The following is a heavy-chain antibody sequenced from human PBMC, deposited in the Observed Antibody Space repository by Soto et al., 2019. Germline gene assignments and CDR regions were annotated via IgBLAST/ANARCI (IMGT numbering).Heavy chain of an antibody. CDR3: ARAGRGWDSHFDY. V-gene: IGHV3-7*01. D-gene: IGHD2-15*01. J-gene: IGHJ4*02. Sequence: GGSLRLSCAASGFTFSSYWMSWVRQAPGKGLEWVANIKQDGSEKYYVDSVKGRFTISRDNAKNSLYLQMNSLRAEDTAVYYCARAGRGWDSHFDYWGQGTLVTVSS. CDR1: GFTFSSYW. CDR2: IKQDGSEK.